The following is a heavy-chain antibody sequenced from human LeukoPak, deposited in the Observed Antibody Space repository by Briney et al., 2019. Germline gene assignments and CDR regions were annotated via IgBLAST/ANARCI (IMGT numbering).Heavy chain of an antibody. CDR3: ARVSGSYWY. V-gene: IGHV4-59*01. CDR2: IYYSGST. D-gene: IGHD1-26*01. CDR1: GGSISSYY. Sequence: PSETLSLTCTVSGGSISSYYWSWIRQSPGKGLEWIGHIYYSGSTNYNPSLKSRVTISVDTSKNQFSLKLTSVTAADTAVYYCARVSGSYWYWGQGTLVTVSS. J-gene: IGHJ4*02.